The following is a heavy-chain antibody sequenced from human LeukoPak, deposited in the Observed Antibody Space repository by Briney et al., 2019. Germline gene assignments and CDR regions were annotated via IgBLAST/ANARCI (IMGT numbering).Heavy chain of an antibody. CDR2: TSDSGGST. Sequence: GGSLRLSCAAPGFTLSSYAMSWVRQAPGKGLEWVSATSDSGGSTYYADSVKGRFTISRDNSKNTLYLQTNSLRAEDTAVYYCAKGRLSGVVVAGYGMDVWGQGTTITVSS. V-gene: IGHV3-23*01. J-gene: IGHJ6*02. CDR1: GFTLSSYA. D-gene: IGHD6-19*01. CDR3: AKGRLSGVVVAGYGMDV.